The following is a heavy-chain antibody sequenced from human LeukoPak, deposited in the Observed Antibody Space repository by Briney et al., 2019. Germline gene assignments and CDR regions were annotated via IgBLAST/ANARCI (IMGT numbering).Heavy chain of an antibody. CDR3: ARQDSSGPSGGAEYFQH. D-gene: IGHD3-22*01. CDR1: GGTFSSYA. CDR2: IIPIFGTA. Sequence: ASVKVSCKASGGTFSSYAISWVRQAPGQGLEWMGGIIPIFGTANYAQKFQGRVTITADESTSTAYMELSSLRSEDTAVYYCARQDSSGPSGGAEYFQHWGQGTLVTVSS. J-gene: IGHJ1*01. V-gene: IGHV1-69*01.